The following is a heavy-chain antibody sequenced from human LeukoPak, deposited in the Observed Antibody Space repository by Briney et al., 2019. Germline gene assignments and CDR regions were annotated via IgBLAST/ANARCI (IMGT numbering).Heavy chain of an antibody. CDR2: IIPIFGTA. V-gene: IGHV1-69*05. D-gene: IGHD6-19*01. CDR1: GGTFSSYA. J-gene: IGHJ4*02. CDR3: ARDQIAVAGNFDY. Sequence: SVKVSCKASGGTFSSYAISWVRQAPGQGLEWMERIIPIFGTANYAQKFQGRVTITTDESTSTAYMELSSLRSEDTAVYYCARDQIAVAGNFDYWGQGTLVTVSS.